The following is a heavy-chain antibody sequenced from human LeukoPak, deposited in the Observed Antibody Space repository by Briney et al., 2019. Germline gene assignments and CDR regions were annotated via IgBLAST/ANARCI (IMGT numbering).Heavy chain of an antibody. J-gene: IGHJ5*02. CDR1: GGTFSSYA. CDR3: ARRRENSNYAGWFDL. Sequence: SVKVSCKASGGTFSSYAINWVRQAPGQGLEWIGGINPVFGTTNYPQKFQGRVTITADEARTTAIMELNSLRYDDTALYYCARRRENSNYAGWFDLWGQGTLVTVSS. CDR2: INPVFGTT. V-gene: IGHV1-69*13. D-gene: IGHD3-16*01.